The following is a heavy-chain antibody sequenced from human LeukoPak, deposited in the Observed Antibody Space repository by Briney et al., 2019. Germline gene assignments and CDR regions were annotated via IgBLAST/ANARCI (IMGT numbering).Heavy chain of an antibody. CDR2: ISYDGSNK. CDR3: AKEWVEMATIGFFDY. Sequence: GGSLRLSCAASGFTFSSYGMHWVRQAPGKGLEWVAVISYDGSNKYYADSVKGRFTISRDNSKNTLYLQMNSLRAEDTAVYYCAKEWVEMATIGFFDYWGQGTLVTVSS. J-gene: IGHJ4*02. CDR1: GFTFSSYG. V-gene: IGHV3-30*18. D-gene: IGHD5-24*01.